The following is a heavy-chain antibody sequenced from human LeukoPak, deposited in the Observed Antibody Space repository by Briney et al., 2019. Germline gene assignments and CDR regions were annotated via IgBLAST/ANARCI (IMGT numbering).Heavy chain of an antibody. V-gene: IGHV4-59*12. CDR2: IYYSGST. D-gene: IGHD4-17*01. CDR3: ARDKTSDYGDLYYFDY. CDR1: GGSISSYY. Sequence: SETLSLTCTVSGGSISSYYWSWIRQPPGKGLEWIGYIYYSGSTNYNPSLKSRVTVSVDTSKNQFSLKLSSVTAADTAVYYCARDKTSDYGDLYYFDYWGQGTLVTVSS. J-gene: IGHJ4*02.